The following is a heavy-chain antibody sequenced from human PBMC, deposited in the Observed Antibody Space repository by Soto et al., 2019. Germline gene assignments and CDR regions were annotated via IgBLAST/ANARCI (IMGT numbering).Heavy chain of an antibody. J-gene: IGHJ6*02. CDR3: AKVRRYFDWSGGYGMDV. Sequence: EVPLLESGGGLVQPGGSLRLSCAASGFTFSSYAMSWVRQAPGKGLEWVSAISGSGGSTYYADSVKSRFTISRDNSKNTLYLQMNSLRAEDTAVYYCAKVRRYFDWSGGYGMDVWGQGTTVAVSS. D-gene: IGHD3-9*01. V-gene: IGHV3-23*01. CDR2: ISGSGGST. CDR1: GFTFSSYA.